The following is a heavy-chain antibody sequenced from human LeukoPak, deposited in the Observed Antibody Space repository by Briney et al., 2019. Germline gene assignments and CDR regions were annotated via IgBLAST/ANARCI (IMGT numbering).Heavy chain of an antibody. J-gene: IGHJ5*02. CDR1: GGSISSYY. CDR2: IYYSGST. V-gene: IGHV4-59*08. D-gene: IGHD3-16*02. Sequence: SETLSLTCTVSGGSISSYYWSWIRQPPGKGLEWIGYIYYSGSTNYNPSLKSRVTISVDTSKNQFSLKLSSVTAADTAVYYCARQRNYDYVWGSYRHTGWFDPWGQGTLVTVSS. CDR3: ARQRNYDYVWGSYRHTGWFDP.